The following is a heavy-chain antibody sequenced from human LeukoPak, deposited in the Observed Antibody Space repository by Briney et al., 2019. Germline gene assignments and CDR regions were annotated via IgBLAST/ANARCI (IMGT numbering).Heavy chain of an antibody. CDR2: ISAYNGNT. D-gene: IGHD6-6*01. Sequence: GASVNVSCKASGYTFTSYGISWVRQAPGQGLEWMGWISAYNGNTNYAQKLQGRVTMTTDTSTSTAYMELRSLRSDDTAVYYCARAGRAARHYYYYYYYMDVWGKGTTVTVSS. J-gene: IGHJ6*03. V-gene: IGHV1-18*01. CDR1: GYTFTSYG. CDR3: ARAGRAARHYYYYYYYMDV.